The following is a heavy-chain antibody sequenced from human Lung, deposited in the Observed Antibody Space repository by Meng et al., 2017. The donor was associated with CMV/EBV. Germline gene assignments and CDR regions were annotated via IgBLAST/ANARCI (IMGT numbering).Heavy chain of an antibody. J-gene: IGHJ6*02. CDR3: ARLFHTSLGTNYYYGMDV. V-gene: IGHV1-2*02. D-gene: IGHD3-3*01. CDR2: INPNTGAT. Sequence: ASVKVSXTASGYTFIGYNIHWGRQAPGQGLEWMGWINPNTGATKFAERFQGRVTLTTDTSISTAYMELSRLKSDDTAVFFCARLFHTSLGTNYYYGMDVWGQGTXVTVAS. CDR1: GYTFIGYN.